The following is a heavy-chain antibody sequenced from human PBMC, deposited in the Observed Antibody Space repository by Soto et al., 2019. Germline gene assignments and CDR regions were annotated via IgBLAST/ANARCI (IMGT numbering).Heavy chain of an antibody. Sequence: QVQLVQSGAEVKKPGSSVKVSCKASGGSFNRHAISWVRQSPVHGLEWMGGIVPIIGVANYAQNFQDRFTIIADESTSTAYMALTSLKSDDTAIYYCARGGDGYNYYFVYWGQGTLVTGSS. CDR2: IVPIIGVA. V-gene: IGHV1-69*01. CDR1: GGSFNRHA. CDR3: ARGGDGYNYYFVY. J-gene: IGHJ4*02. D-gene: IGHD5-12*01.